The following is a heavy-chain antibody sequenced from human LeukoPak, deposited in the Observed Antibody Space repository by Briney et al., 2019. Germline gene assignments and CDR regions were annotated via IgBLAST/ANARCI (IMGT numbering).Heavy chain of an antibody. CDR1: GFTFSSYA. J-gene: IGHJ4*02. CDR2: ISGSGGST. V-gene: IGHV3-23*01. Sequence: GGSLKLSCAASGFTFSSYAMSWVRQAPGKGLEWVSAISGSGGSTYYADSVKGRFTISRDNSKNTLYLQMNSLRAEDTAVYYCAKDLRGCSGGSCYSGGGQGTLVTVSS. D-gene: IGHD2-15*01. CDR3: AKDLRGCSGGSCYSG.